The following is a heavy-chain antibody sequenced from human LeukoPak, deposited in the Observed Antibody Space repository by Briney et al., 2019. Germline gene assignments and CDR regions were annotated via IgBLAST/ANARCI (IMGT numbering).Heavy chain of an antibody. CDR3: ARARGIAAAGTIDY. V-gene: IGHV1-18*01. D-gene: IGHD6-13*01. CDR1: GYTFINYG. J-gene: IGHJ4*02. Sequence: ASVKVSCKASGYTFINYGFSWVRQAPGQGLEWMGWISAYNGNTNYAQKLQGRVTMTTDTSTSTAYMELRSLRSDDTAVYYCARARGIAAAGTIDYWGQGTLVTVSS. CDR2: ISAYNGNT.